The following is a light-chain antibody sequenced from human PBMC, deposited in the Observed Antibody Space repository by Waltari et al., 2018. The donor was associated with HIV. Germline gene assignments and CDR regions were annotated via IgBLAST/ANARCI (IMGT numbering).Light chain of an antibody. V-gene: IGLV2-11*01. CDR2: NVN. J-gene: IGLJ2*01. CDR3: CSYTSSATVV. Sequence: QSALIQPPSVSGSPGQSVTISCTGTSSDVGSYDYVSWYQQHPGTVPKPMIYNVNTQPSGVPDRFSGSKSGNTASMTISGLQAEDEADYLCCSYTSSATVVFGGGTKLTVL. CDR1: SSDVGSYDY.